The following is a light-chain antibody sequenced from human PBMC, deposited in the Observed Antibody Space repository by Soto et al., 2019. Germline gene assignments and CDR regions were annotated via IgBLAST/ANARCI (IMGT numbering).Light chain of an antibody. CDR2: DVG. CDR3: SSYTSSITLV. CDR1: SSDVGAYSY. J-gene: IGLJ2*01. Sequence: QSALTQPASVSGSPGQSITISCTGTSSDVGAYSYVSWYQQHPGKAPKLIIYDVGNRPSGVSNRFSGSKSGNTASLTISGLQAEDEADYYCSSYTSSITLVFGGGTKVTVL. V-gene: IGLV2-14*01.